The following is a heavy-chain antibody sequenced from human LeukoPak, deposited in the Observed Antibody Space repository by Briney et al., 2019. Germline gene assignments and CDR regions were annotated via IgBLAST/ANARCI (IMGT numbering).Heavy chain of an antibody. Sequence: SETLSLTCTVSGGSISGFYWGWIRQPPGKGLEWIGSVYYSGSTYYNSSLKSRVTISVDTSKNQFSLNLTSVTAADTAVYYCARHYRGLLDYFDYWGQGTLVTVSS. CDR2: VYYSGST. J-gene: IGHJ4*02. D-gene: IGHD5-12*01. CDR1: GGSISGFY. V-gene: IGHV4-39*01. CDR3: ARHYRGLLDYFDY.